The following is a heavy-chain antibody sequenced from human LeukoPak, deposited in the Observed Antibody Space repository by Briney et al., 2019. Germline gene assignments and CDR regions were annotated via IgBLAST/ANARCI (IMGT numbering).Heavy chain of an antibody. CDR2: ISAYNGNT. J-gene: IGHJ6*03. D-gene: IGHD3-10*01. CDR3: GRFYGSGNRYYYYYYMDV. Sequence: GASVKVSCKASGYTFTSYGISWVRQAPGQGLEWMGWISAYNGNTNYAQKLQGRVTMTTDTSTSTAYMELRSLTSDDTAVYYCGRFYGSGNRYYYYYYMDVWGKGTTVTISS. V-gene: IGHV1-18*01. CDR1: GYTFTSYG.